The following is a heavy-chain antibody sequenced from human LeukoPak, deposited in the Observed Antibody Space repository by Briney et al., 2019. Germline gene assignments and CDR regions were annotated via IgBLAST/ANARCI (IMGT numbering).Heavy chain of an antibody. D-gene: IGHD3-16*01. J-gene: IGHJ3*02. CDR1: GGSISSYY. CDR3: ARITSGLMSRAFDI. CDR2: IYYSGST. V-gene: IGHV4-59*08. Sequence: SETLSLTCTVSGGSISSYYWSWIRQPPGKGLEWIGYIYYSGSTNYSPSLKSRVTISVDTSKNQFSLKLSSVTAADTAVYYCARITSGLMSRAFDIWGQGTMVTVSS.